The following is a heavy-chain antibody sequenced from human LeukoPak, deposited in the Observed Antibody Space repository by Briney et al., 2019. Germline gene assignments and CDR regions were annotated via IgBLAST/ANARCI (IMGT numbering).Heavy chain of an antibody. CDR2: LNPNNGGT. Sequence: ASVKVSCKASGYTLSGYYIHWVRQAPGQGLEWMGWLNPNNGGTNYAPKFEGRVTMTRDTSISTAYMELSRLRSDDTALYYCARETWSGYFLDYWGQGTLVTVSS. V-gene: IGHV1-2*02. D-gene: IGHD3-3*01. CDR3: ARETWSGYFLDY. CDR1: GYTLSGYY. J-gene: IGHJ4*02.